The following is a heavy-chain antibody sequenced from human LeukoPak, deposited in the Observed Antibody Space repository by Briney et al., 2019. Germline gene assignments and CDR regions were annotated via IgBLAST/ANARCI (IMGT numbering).Heavy chain of an antibody. CDR2: ICPGDSDT. CDR1: GYGFSSYW. D-gene: IGHD3-10*01. Sequence: GESLKVSCKGSGYGFSSYWIGWVRQMPGKGLEYMGIICPGDSDTRYSQSFQGQVTISADKSITTAYLQWSSLKASDTAMYYCARLRITMVRGVIKTFNWFDPWGQGTLVTVSS. V-gene: IGHV5-51*01. CDR3: ARLRITMVRGVIKTFNWFDP. J-gene: IGHJ5*02.